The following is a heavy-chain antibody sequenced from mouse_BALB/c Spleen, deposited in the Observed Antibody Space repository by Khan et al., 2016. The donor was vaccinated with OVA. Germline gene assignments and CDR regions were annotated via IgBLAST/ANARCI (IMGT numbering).Heavy chain of an antibody. CDR3: ARDRYYYFDD. D-gene: IGHD2-14*01. J-gene: IGHJ2*01. CDR1: GYTLTDYS. V-gene: IGHV9-2-1*01. CDR2: INTETGEP. Sequence: QIQLVQSGPELKKPGETVKISCKASGYTLTDYSMHWVKQAPGKGLKWMGWINTETGEPTYADDFKGRFAFSLETSASTAYLQINNLKNEDTATYCGARDRYYYFDDWGQGTTLTGSS.